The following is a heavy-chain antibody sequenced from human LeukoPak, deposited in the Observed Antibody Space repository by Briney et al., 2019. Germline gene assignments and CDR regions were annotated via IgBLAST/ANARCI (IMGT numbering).Heavy chain of an antibody. CDR3: ARGPPDIVVVPAATGFVTVDSYYFDY. V-gene: IGHV4-59*01. CDR2: IYYSGST. Sequence: PSETLSLTCTVSGGSISSYYWSWIRQPPGKGLEWIGYIYYSGSTNYNPSLKSRVTISVDTSKNQFSLKLSSVTAADTAVYYCARGPPDIVVVPAATGFVTVDSYYFDYWGQGTLVTVSS. D-gene: IGHD2-2*01. CDR1: GGSISSYY. J-gene: IGHJ4*02.